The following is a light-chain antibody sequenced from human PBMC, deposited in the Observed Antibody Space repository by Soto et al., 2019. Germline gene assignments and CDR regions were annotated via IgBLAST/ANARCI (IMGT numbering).Light chain of an antibody. CDR2: GAS. J-gene: IGKJ3*01. Sequence: EIVLTQSPGTLSLSPGERATLSCRASQSVSSSYLAWYQQKPGQAPRLLIYGASGRATGIPVRFSGIGSGQDFTLTIRRLEREDFAVYYCQQYSSYIFTFGPGTKVDIK. V-gene: IGKV3-20*01. CDR3: QQYSSYIFT. CDR1: QSVSSSY.